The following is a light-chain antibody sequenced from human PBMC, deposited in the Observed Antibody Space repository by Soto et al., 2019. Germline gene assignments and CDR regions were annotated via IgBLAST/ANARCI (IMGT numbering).Light chain of an antibody. CDR1: QSVSNS. CDR3: QQRSDWPLT. J-gene: IGKJ4*01. CDR2: DAS. V-gene: IGKV3-11*01. Sequence: EIVLTQSPATLSVSPGERATLSCRASQSVSNSLAWYQQKPGQAPRLLIYDASNRAPGIPARFSGGGSATDFTLTISSLEPEDFAIYYCQQRSDWPLTFGGGTKVEIK.